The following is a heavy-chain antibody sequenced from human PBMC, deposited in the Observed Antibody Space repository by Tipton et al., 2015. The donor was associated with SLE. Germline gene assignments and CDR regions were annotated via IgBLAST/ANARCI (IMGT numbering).Heavy chain of an antibody. CDR3: ARDWGGEALDF. CDR1: GGPFSSHY. Sequence: GLVKPSETLSITCTVSGGPFSSHYWSWIRQPPGKGLEWVGYIYYSGSTIYNPALKSRVTTSVDASKNQFSLNLTSVTAADTAVYYCARDWGGEALDFWGQGTLVTVSS. J-gene: IGHJ4*02. CDR2: IYYSGST. D-gene: IGHD2-21*01. V-gene: IGHV4-59*11.